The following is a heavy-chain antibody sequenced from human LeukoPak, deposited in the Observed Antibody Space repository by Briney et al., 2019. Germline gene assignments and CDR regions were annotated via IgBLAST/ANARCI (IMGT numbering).Heavy chain of an antibody. CDR2: IIHILGIA. J-gene: IGHJ4*02. D-gene: IGHD5-18*01. CDR1: GGTFSSYA. V-gene: IGHV1-69*04. Sequence: SVKVSCKASGGTFSSYAISWVRQAPAKGVEWMGRIIHILGIANYGQKFQGRVTISADKSTSTAYMELSSLRSEDTAVYYCARDPENVDTAREGDFDYWGQGTLVTVSS. CDR3: ARDPENVDTAREGDFDY.